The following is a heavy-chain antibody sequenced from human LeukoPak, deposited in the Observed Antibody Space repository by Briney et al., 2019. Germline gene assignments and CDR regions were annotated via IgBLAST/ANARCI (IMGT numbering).Heavy chain of an antibody. CDR3: ARWLQFRGNWFDP. J-gene: IGHJ5*02. CDR2: INTNTGNP. V-gene: IGHV7-4-1*02. D-gene: IGHD5-24*01. CDR1: GYTFTSYA. Sequence: WASVKVSCKASGYTFTSYAMNWVRQAPGQGLEWMGWINTNTGNPTYAQGFTRRFVSSLDTSVSTAYLQISSLKAEDTAVYYCARWLQFRGNWFDPWGQGTLVTVSS.